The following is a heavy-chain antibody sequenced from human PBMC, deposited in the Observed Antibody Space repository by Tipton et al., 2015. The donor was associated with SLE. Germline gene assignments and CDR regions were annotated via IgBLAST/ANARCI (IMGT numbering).Heavy chain of an antibody. Sequence: SLRLSCAASGFTFSSHGMHWVRQAPGKGLEWVAVIWYDGSNKYYADSVKGRFTISRDNSKNTLYLQMNSLRAEDTAVYYCAPGAASGVVDYWGQGTLVTVSS. CDR3: APGAASGVVDY. CDR1: GFTFSSHG. D-gene: IGHD3-10*01. CDR2: IWYDGSNK. J-gene: IGHJ4*02. V-gene: IGHV3-33*01.